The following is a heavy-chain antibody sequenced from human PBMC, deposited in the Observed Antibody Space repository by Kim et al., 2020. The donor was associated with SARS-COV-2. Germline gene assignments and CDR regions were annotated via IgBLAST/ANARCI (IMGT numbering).Heavy chain of an antibody. CDR1: GGSFSGYY. Sequence: SETLSLTCAVYGGSFSGYYWSWIRQPPGKGLEWIGEINHSGSTNYNPSLKSRVTISVDTSKNQFSLKLSSVTAADTAVYYCARGENYYGSGSYIRNYYYYYYGMDVWGQGTTVTVSS. CDR2: INHSGST. J-gene: IGHJ6*02. D-gene: IGHD3-10*01. V-gene: IGHV4-34*01. CDR3: ARGENYYGSGSYIRNYYYYYYGMDV.